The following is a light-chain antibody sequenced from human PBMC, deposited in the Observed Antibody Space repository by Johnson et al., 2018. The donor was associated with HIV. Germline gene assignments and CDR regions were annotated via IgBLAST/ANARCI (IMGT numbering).Light chain of an antibody. CDR2: ENN. V-gene: IGLV1-51*02. Sequence: QSLLTQPPSVSAAPGQKVTISCSGNNSNIGNNYVSWYQELPGTAPKLLIYENNKRPSGIPDRFSGSKSGTSATLGITGLQTGDEADYYCATWDSSLSAYVFATETKVTVL. CDR3: ATWDSSLSAYV. J-gene: IGLJ1*01. CDR1: NSNIGNNY.